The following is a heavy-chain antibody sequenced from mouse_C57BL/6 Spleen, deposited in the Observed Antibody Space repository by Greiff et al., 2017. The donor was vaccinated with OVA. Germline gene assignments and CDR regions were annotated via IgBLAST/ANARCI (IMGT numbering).Heavy chain of an antibody. Sequence: EVQLVESGEGLVKPGGSLKLSCAASGFTFSSYAMSWVRQTPEQRLEWVAYISSGGGYLYYADTVKGRFTISRDNARNTLYLQMSSLKSEDTAMYYCTREGRYFDYWGQGTTLTVSS. D-gene: IGHD3-3*01. J-gene: IGHJ2*01. CDR2: ISSGGGYL. V-gene: IGHV5-9-1*02. CDR3: TREGRYFDY. CDR1: GFTFSSYA.